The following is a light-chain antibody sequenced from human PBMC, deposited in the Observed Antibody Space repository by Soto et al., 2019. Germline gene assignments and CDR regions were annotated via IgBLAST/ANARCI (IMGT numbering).Light chain of an antibody. V-gene: IGKV1-5*03. J-gene: IGKJ1*01. CDR3: QQYKSYPWT. CDR2: KAS. CDR1: QSISSW. Sequence: DIQMTQSPSTLSASVGDRVTIACRASQSISSWLAWYQQKPGKAPKLLIYKASSLESGVPSRFSGRGSGTKFTLTISSLQPDDFATYYCQQYKSYPWTFGQGTKVEIK.